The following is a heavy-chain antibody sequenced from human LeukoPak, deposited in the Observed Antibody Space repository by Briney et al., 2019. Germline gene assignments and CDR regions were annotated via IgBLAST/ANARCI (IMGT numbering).Heavy chain of an antibody. CDR2: FDPEDGET. J-gene: IGHJ4*02. V-gene: IGHV1-24*01. D-gene: IGHD3-10*01. CDR3: ATDLRTLRGVTSDY. CDR1: GYTFTGYY. Sequence: ASVKVSRKASGYTFTGYYMHWVRQAPGKGLEWMGGFDPEDGETIYAQKFQGRVAMTEDTSTDTAYMELSSLRSEDTAVYYCATDLRTLRGVTSDYWGQGTLVTVSS.